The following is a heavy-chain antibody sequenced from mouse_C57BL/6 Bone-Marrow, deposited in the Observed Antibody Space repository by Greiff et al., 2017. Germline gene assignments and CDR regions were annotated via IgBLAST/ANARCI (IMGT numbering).Heavy chain of an antibody. CDR3: AREWVLGFAY. CDR2: VDPSDSET. J-gene: IGHJ3*01. CDR1: GYTFTSYW. V-gene: IGHV1-52*01. D-gene: IGHD1-3*01. Sequence: QVQLKQPGAELVRPGSSVKLSCKASGYTFTSYWMHWVKQRPIQGLEWIGNVDPSDSETHYNQKFKDKATLTVDTSSSTAYMQLSSLTSEDSAVYYCAREWVLGFAYWGQGTLVTVSA.